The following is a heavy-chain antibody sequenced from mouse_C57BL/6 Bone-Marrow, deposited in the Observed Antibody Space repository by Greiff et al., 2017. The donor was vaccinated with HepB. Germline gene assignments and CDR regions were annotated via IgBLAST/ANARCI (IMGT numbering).Heavy chain of an antibody. J-gene: IGHJ1*03. CDR1: GFTFSSYG. CDR2: ISSGGSYT. D-gene: IGHD1-1*01. V-gene: IGHV5-6*01. CDR3: ASLTVSYWYFDV. Sequence: EVKLMESGGDLVKPGGSLKLSCAASGFTFSSYGMSWVRQTPDKRLEWVATISSGGSYTYYPDSVKGRFTISRDNAKNTLYLQMSSLKSEDTAMYYCASLTVSYWYFDVWGTGTTVTVSS.